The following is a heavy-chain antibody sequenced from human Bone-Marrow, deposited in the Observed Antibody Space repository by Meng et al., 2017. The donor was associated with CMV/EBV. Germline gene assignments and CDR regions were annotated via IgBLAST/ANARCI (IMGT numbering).Heavy chain of an antibody. CDR1: GVSITSDHY. CDR2: VYYNGSP. J-gene: IGHJ4*02. Sequence: SETLSLTCTVSGVSITSDHYWGWIRQPPGKGLEWIGSVYYNGSPYYSPSLKGRVIISVDTSKNQFSLKLSSVTAADTAVYYCARQSSNDYWGQGTLVTVSS. V-gene: IGHV4-39*01. CDR3: ARQSSNDY.